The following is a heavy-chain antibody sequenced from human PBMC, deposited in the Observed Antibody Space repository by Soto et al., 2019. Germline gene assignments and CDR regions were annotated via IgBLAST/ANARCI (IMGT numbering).Heavy chain of an antibody. V-gene: IGHV4-59*01. CDR3: ARGGFGGYYYAIDY. J-gene: IGHJ4*02. CDR1: GGSISSYY. CDR2: IYYSGST. Sequence: QVQLQESGPGPVKPSETLSLTCTVSGGSISSYYWSWIRQPPGKGLEWIGYIYYSGSTNYNPSLKSRVTISVDTSKNQFSLKLSSVTAADTAVYYCARGGFGGYYYAIDYWGQGTLVTVSS. D-gene: IGHD3-22*01.